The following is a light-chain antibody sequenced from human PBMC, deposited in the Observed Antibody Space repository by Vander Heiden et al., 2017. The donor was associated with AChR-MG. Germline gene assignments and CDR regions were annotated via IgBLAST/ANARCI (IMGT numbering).Light chain of an antibody. CDR3: ASWDDSLNVWV. CDR2: NFN. J-gene: IGLJ3*02. CDR1: SSNIGSNA. Sequence: QSVLTQPPSASGTPGQRITISCSGSSSNIGSNAVNWYQHLPGTAPKLLIYNFNQRPSGVPDRFSGSKSGTSTSLAISGLQSEDEADYFCASWDDSLNVWVFGGGTKLTVL. V-gene: IGLV1-44*01.